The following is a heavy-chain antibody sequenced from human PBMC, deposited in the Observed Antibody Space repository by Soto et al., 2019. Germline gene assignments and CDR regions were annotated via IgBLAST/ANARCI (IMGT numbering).Heavy chain of an antibody. CDR1: GYTFTSYG. J-gene: IGHJ6*02. CDR3: ASGYCSGGSCSNGMDV. D-gene: IGHD2-15*01. CDR2: ISAYNGNT. V-gene: IGHV1-18*01. Sequence: QVQLVQSGAEVKKPGASVKVSCKASGYTFTSYGITWVRQAPGQGLEWMGWISAYNGNTNYAQKLQGRVTMTADTTTSTGYMELRSLSSDDTAVYYCASGYCSGGSCSNGMDVWGQGTTVTVSS.